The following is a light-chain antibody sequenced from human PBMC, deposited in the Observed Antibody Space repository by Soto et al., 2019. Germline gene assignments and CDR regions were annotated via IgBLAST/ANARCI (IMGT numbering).Light chain of an antibody. CDR2: DVS. Sequence: QSVLTQPASVSGSPGQSITISCTGTSSDVGGYNYVSWYQQHPGKAPKLMIYDVSNRPSGVSNRFSGSKSGNTASLTTSGRQAEDEADYYCSSYTSSSTLVFGTGTKLTVL. V-gene: IGLV2-14*01. CDR1: SSDVGGYNY. CDR3: SSYTSSSTLV. J-gene: IGLJ1*01.